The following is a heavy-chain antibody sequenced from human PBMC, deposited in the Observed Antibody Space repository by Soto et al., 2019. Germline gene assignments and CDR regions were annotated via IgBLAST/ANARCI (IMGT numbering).Heavy chain of an antibody. Sequence: QVQLQESGPGLVKPSGTLSLTCAVSSGSISSSNWWSWVRQPPGKGREWIGEIYHSGSTNYNPSLKSRGTISVDKSKNQFSLKLSSVTAADTAVYYCARALGIAVAGSAFDIWGQGTMVTVSS. V-gene: IGHV4-4*02. CDR3: ARALGIAVAGSAFDI. CDR2: IYHSGST. D-gene: IGHD6-19*01. CDR1: SGSISSSNW. J-gene: IGHJ3*02.